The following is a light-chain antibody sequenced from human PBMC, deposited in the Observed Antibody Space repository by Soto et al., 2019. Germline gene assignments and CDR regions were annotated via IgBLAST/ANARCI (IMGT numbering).Light chain of an antibody. CDR3: QVYTSSPPYT. V-gene: IGKV3-11*01. Sequence: EIVLTQSPATLSLSPGERATFSCRASQSVSSDLVWYQQKPGQAPRLLIYDASNRATGIPARFSGSGSGTDFTLTISSLEPEDFAVYYCQVYTSSPPYTFGQGTKLEIK. J-gene: IGKJ2*01. CDR2: DAS. CDR1: QSVSSD.